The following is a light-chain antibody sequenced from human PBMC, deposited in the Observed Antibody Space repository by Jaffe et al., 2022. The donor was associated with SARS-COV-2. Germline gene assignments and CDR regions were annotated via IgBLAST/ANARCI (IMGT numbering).Light chain of an antibody. CDR2: KAS. V-gene: IGKV1-5*03. Sequence: DIQMAQSPSTLSASIGDRATITCRASESLNSWLAWFQQKPGKAPKLLIYKASSLEIGVPSRFSGSGSGTEFTLTISSLQPDDFATYYCQQYKTYPYTFGQGTKLEIK. CDR3: QQYKTYPYT. J-gene: IGKJ2*01. CDR1: ESLNSW.